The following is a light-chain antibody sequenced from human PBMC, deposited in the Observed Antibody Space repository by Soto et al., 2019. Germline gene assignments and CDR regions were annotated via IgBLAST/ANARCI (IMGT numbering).Light chain of an antibody. J-gene: IGLJ2*01. CDR3: AAWDGSLNVVL. CDR2: NTN. V-gene: IGLV1-44*01. CDR1: SSNIGTNT. Sequence: QSALALPPSASGTLGQRVAISCSGSSSNIGTNTVNWYQQLPGSAPQLLIYNTNQRPSGVPGRFSGSKSGASASLAISGLQSEDEADYYCAAWDGSLNVVLFGGGTKLTVL.